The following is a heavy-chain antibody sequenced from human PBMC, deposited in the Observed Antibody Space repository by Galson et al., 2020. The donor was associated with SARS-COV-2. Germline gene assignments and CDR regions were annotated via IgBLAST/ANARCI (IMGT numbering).Heavy chain of an antibody. CDR2: VYWDGNN. CDR1: GFSLSASQVA. J-gene: IGHJ4*02. D-gene: IGHD3-10*01. V-gene: IGHV2-5*02. Sequence: KMSGPTLVKPTQTLTLTCTFSGFSLSASQVAVGWLRQTPERALEWLALVYWDGNNRYNPSLKERLTIAKDTSKNLVVLTLTNLDPADTATYYCARRYGDNVGLYYFDYWGQGTLVTVSP. CDR3: ARRYGDNVGLYYFDY.